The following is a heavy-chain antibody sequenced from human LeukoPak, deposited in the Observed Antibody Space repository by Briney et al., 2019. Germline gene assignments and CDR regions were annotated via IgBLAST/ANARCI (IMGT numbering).Heavy chain of an antibody. CDR2: IYHSGSI. CDR1: GGSISSRNW. V-gene: IGHV4-4*02. CDR3: ARDNGAIRAYYYHGMDV. Sequence: SETLSLTCAVSGGSISSRNWWSWVRQPPGKGLEWIGEIYHSGSINYDPSLKSRVTISVDKSKNQLSLRLTSVTAADTAVYYCARDNGAIRAYYYHGMDVWGQGTTVTVSS. D-gene: IGHD2-8*01. J-gene: IGHJ6*02.